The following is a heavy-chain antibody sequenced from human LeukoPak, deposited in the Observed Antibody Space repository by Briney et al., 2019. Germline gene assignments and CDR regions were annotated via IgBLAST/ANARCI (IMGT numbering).Heavy chain of an antibody. J-gene: IGHJ4*02. V-gene: IGHV3-66*01. Sequence: GGSLRLSCAASGFTFSSNYMSWVRQAPGKGLEWVAVIYSGGSTNYSDSVESRLTVSRDNSNNTLYLQMNSIIAEDTSVYYCARVTVNYHFDYWGQGTLVTVSS. D-gene: IGHD4-17*01. CDR2: IYSGGST. CDR3: ARVTVNYHFDY. CDR1: GFTFSSNY.